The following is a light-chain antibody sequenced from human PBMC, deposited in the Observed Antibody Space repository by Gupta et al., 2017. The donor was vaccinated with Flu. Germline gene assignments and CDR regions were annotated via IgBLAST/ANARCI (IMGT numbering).Light chain of an antibody. J-gene: IGLJ3*02. V-gene: IGLV3-21*02. CDR2: EDS. CDR3: QVWNSSSHHPV. CDR1: NIGSKS. Sequence: SYVLTQPPSAPVAPGQTARITCGGNNIGSKSGHWYQQKPGQAPVVVVYEDSDRPSGIPERFSGSNSGNTATLTITRVEAGDEADYYCQVWNSSSHHPVFGGGTKVTVL.